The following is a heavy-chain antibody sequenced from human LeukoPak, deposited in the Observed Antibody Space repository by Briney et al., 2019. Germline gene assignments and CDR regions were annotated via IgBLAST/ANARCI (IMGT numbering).Heavy chain of an antibody. J-gene: IGHJ5*02. Sequence: GRSLRLSCAASGFTFSSYGMHWVRQAPGKGLEWVAVIWYDGSNKYYADSVKGRFTISRDNSKNTLYLQMNSLRAEDTAVYYCAKEGYSYGYIPNWFDPWGQGTLVTVSS. V-gene: IGHV3-33*06. D-gene: IGHD5-18*01. CDR1: GFTFSSYG. CDR3: AKEGYSYGYIPNWFDP. CDR2: IWYDGSNK.